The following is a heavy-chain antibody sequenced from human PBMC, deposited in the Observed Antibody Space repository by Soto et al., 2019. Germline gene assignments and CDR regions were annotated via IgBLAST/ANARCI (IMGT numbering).Heavy chain of an antibody. CDR3: ARDYRYPFDY. J-gene: IGHJ4*02. D-gene: IGHD1-1*01. Sequence: PGGSLRLSCAASGFTFSSYRMNWVRQAPGKGLEWVANINQDGSQKDYVDFVKGRFTISRDNARNSLYLQMNSLRAEDTAVYYCARDYRYPFDYWGQGNLVTVS. V-gene: IGHV3-7*01. CDR2: INQDGSQK. CDR1: GFTFSSYR.